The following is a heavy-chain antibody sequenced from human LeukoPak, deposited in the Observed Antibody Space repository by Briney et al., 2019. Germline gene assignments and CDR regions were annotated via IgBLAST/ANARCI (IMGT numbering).Heavy chain of an antibody. CDR3: ATGPTRVGTLDF. CDR2: VIPLLGTE. D-gene: IGHD4-23*01. J-gene: IGHJ4*02. V-gene: IGHV1-69*04. CDR1: GGTFSSHA. Sequence: SVKVSCTASGGTFSSHAVSWVRQAPGQGPEWMGRVIPLLGTEHYAQGFQARLTITADKSTSTAYMELSSLTSEDTAVYYCATGPTRVGTLDFWGQGTLVTVSS.